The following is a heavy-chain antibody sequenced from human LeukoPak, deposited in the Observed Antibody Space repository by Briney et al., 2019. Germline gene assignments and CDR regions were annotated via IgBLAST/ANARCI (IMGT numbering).Heavy chain of an antibody. CDR1: GFTFSSYA. V-gene: IGHV3-23*01. Sequence: GGSLRLSCAASGFTFSSYAMSWVRQAPGKGLEWVSVIGGSGVATYYAESVKGRFIISRDNSKNTLYLQMNSLRAEDTAVYYCAKTGGAYGYYGMDVWGQGTTVTVSS. J-gene: IGHJ6*02. D-gene: IGHD4-17*01. CDR3: AKTGGAYGYYGMDV. CDR2: IGGSGVAT.